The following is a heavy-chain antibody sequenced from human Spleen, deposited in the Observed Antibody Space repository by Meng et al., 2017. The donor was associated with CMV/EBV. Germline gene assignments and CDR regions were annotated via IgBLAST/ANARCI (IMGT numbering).Heavy chain of an antibody. D-gene: IGHD3-10*01. Sequence: ASVKVSCKASGYTFTGYKIHWVRQAPGQGLEWMGWISAYNGNTNYAQKLQGRVTMTTDTSTSTAYMELRSLRSDDTAVYYCARDYTYYYGSGSLYYFDYWGQGTLVTVSS. V-gene: IGHV1-18*04. CDR3: ARDYTYYYGSGSLYYFDY. CDR2: ISAYNGNT. J-gene: IGHJ4*02. CDR1: GYTFTGYK.